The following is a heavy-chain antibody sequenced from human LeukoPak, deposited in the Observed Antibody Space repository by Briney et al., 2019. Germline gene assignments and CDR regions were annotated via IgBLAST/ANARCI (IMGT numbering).Heavy chain of an antibody. Sequence: SETLSLTCTVSGGSISSYYWSWIRQPAGKGLEWIGRIYSSGSTDYNPSLKSRVTMSVDTSKNQFSLKLSSVTAADTAVYYCARGQYHLLYWYFDLWGRGTLVTVSS. J-gene: IGHJ2*01. CDR3: ARGQYHLLYWYFDL. V-gene: IGHV4-4*07. D-gene: IGHD2-2*01. CDR1: GGSISSYY. CDR2: IYSSGST.